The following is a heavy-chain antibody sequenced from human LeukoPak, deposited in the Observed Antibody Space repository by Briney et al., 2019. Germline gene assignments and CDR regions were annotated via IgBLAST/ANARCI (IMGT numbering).Heavy chain of an antibody. CDR3: ATGRYDSSGYYPR. V-gene: IGHV4-59*01. CDR1: GGSISSYY. D-gene: IGHD3-22*01. CDR2: IYYSGST. Sequence: PSETLSLTCTVSGGSISSYYWSWIRQPPGKGLEWIGYIYYSGSTNYNPSLKSRVTISVDTSKNQFSLKLSSVTAADTAVYYCATGRYDSSGYYPRWGQGTLVTVSS. J-gene: IGHJ4*02.